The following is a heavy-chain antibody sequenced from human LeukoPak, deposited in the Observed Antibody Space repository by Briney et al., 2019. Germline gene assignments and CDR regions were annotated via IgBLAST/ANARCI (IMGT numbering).Heavy chain of an antibody. J-gene: IGHJ3*02. CDR2: INPNSGGT. D-gene: IGHD6-13*01. V-gene: IGHV1-2*02. CDR3: ASIAAAGEAFDI. CDR1: GYTFTGYY. Sequence: ASVKVSCKASGYTFTGYYMHWVRQAPGQGLEWMGWINPNSGGTNYAQKFQGRVTMTRDTSISTAHMELSRLRSDDTAVHYCASIAAAGEAFDIWGQGTMVTVSS.